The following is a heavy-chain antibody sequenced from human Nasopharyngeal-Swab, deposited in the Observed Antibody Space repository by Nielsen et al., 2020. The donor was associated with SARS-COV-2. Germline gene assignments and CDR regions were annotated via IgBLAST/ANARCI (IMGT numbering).Heavy chain of an antibody. V-gene: IGHV3-21*01. CDR2: ISSSSYI. J-gene: IGHJ4*02. CDR3: ARVEWYSSGWGIDY. CDR1: GFTFSSYS. D-gene: IGHD6-19*01. Sequence: GESLKISCAASGFTFSSYSMNWVRQAPGKGLEWVSSISSSSYIYYADSVKGRFTISRDNAKNSLYLQMNSLRAEDTAVYYCARVEWYSSGWGIDYWGQGTLVTVSS.